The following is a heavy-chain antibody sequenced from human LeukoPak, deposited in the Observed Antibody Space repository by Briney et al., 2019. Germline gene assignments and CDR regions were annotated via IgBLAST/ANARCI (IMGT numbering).Heavy chain of an antibody. CDR3: TRDLVPYYDILMPPGY. Sequence: GGSLRLSCTASGFTFGDYAMSWVRQAPGKGLEWVGFIRSKAYGGTTEYAASVKGRFTISRDDSKSIAYLQMNSLKTEDTAVYYCTRDLVPYYDILMPPGYWGQGTLVTVSS. CDR1: GFTFGDYA. D-gene: IGHD3-9*01. V-gene: IGHV3-49*04. J-gene: IGHJ4*02. CDR2: IRSKAYGGTT.